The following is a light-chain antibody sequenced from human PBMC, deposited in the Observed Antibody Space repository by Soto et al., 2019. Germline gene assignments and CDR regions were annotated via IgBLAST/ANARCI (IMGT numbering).Light chain of an antibody. V-gene: IGKV1-5*03. CDR2: GVA. CDR1: QSIRSW. CDR3: QQYSSYSGHS. J-gene: IGKJ4*01. Sequence: DIQMTQSPSSLSASVGDRVTITCRASQSIRSWLAWYKQKPGKAPKLLILGVARLDNGVPSRFSGSGSGTEFTLSISSLQSDDFATYYGQQYSSYSGHSFGGGTKVEIK.